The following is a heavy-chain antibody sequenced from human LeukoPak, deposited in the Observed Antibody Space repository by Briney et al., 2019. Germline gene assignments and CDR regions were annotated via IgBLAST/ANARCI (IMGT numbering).Heavy chain of an antibody. D-gene: IGHD1-14*01. V-gene: IGHV3-7*03. J-gene: IGHJ6*04. CDR3: ARDRGTTPGIYYGMDV. Sequence: GGSLRLSCVASGFSLSGFWIRWVRQAPGKGLEWVAAIKQDGSEKHYVDSVKGRTTISRDNAQNSLYLQISSLRVEDSAVYYCARDRGTTPGIYYGMDVWGKGTTVTVSS. CDR1: GFSLSGFW. CDR2: IKQDGSEK.